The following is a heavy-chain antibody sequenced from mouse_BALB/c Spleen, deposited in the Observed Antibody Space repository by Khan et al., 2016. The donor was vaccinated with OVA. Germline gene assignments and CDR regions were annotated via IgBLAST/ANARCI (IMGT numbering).Heavy chain of an antibody. CDR3: ARRTTEYAMDY. CDR2: INTRSGYT. D-gene: IGHD2-14*01. J-gene: IGHJ4*01. V-gene: IGHV1-4*01. Sequence: QVQLQQSGAELARPGASVTMSCKASGYTFTSHTMHWVKQRPGQGLEWIGYINTRSGYTNYNQKFNDKATLTADKSSSTAYMQLSSLTSEDSAVYYCARRTTEYAMDYWGQGTSITVSS. CDR1: GYTFTSHT.